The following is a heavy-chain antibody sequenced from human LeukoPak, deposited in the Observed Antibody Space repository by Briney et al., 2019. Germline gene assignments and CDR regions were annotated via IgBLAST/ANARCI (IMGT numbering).Heavy chain of an antibody. V-gene: IGHV1-18*01. CDR1: GYTFTSYG. CDR2: ISAHNGNT. D-gene: IGHD6-19*01. Sequence: GASVKVSCKATGYTFTSYGISWVRQAPGQGLEWMGWISAHNGNTNYAQKLQGRVTMTTDTSTSTAYMELRSLRSDDTAVYYCAREYIAVAGTSSRRYNCFDPWGQGTLVTVSS. CDR3: AREYIAVAGTSSRRYNCFDP. J-gene: IGHJ5*02.